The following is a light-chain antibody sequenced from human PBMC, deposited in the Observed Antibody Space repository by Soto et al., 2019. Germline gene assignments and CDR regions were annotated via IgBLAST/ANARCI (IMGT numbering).Light chain of an antibody. J-gene: IGKJ4*01. CDR1: QSVSSTF. V-gene: IGKV3-20*01. CDR3: QHYGSSPPRT. CDR2: GAS. Sequence: EFVLTQSPGTLSLSPGERATLSCRASQSVSSTFLAWYQQKPGQPPRLLIYGASTRGTGIPDRFSGSGSGTDFSLTISRLEPEDFAGYYCQHYGSSPPRTFGGGTKVEIQ.